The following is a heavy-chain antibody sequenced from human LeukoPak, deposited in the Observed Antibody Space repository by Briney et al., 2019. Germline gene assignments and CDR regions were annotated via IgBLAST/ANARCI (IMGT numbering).Heavy chain of an antibody. CDR2: ISSSGGGT. J-gene: IGHJ4*02. Sequence: GGSLRLSCAASGFTFSSYSMHWVRQAPGKGLEYVSAISSSGGGTYYANSVKGRFTISRDNSKNTLYLQMGSLRAEDMAVYYCARTYCSSTSCLVDYWGQGTLVTVSS. V-gene: IGHV3-64*01. CDR1: GFTFSSYS. CDR3: ARTYCSSTSCLVDY. D-gene: IGHD2-2*01.